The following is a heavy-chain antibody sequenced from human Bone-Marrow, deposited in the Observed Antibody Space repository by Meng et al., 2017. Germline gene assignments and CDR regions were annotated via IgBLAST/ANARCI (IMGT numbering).Heavy chain of an antibody. J-gene: IGHJ4*02. CDR3: ARVNRVDTAMVNDY. V-gene: IGHV3-21*01. CDR1: AFTFSSFH. D-gene: IGHD5-18*01. Sequence: GGSLRLSCAASAFTFSSFHMHWVRQAPGKGLEWVSSISSSRSYIYYADSVKGRFTISRDNAKNSLYLQLNSLRAGDTAVYYCARVNRVDTAMVNDYWGQGTLVTVSS. CDR2: ISSSRSYI.